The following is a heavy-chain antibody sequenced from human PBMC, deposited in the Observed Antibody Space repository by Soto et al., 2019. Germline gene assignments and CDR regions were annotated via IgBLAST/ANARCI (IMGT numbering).Heavy chain of an antibody. CDR3: AKEGPITIWYFDY. V-gene: IGHV3-30*18. CDR1: GFTFSSYG. CDR2: ISYDGNLA. Sequence: QVELVESGGGVVQPGRSLRLSCAASGFTFSSYGMHWVRQAPGKGLEWVAVISYDGNLAYYADSVKGRFTISRDNSKNILYLQMSSLRTEETAIFYCAKEGPITIWYFDYWCQGTLVTVSS. J-gene: IGHJ4*02.